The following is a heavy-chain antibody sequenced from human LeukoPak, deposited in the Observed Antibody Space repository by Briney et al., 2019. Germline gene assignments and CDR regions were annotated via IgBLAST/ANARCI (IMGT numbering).Heavy chain of an antibody. CDR3: ARDSRYCSGGSCYRPNWFAP. V-gene: IGHV4-4*07. CDR2: IYTSGST. D-gene: IGHD2-15*01. Sequence: SETLSLTCTVSGGSISSYYWSWIRQPAGKGLEWIGRIYTSGSTNYNPSLKSRVTMSVDTSKNQFSLKLSSVTVADTAVYYCARDSRYCSGGSCYRPNWFAPWAREPWSPSPQ. CDR1: GGSISSYY. J-gene: IGHJ5*02.